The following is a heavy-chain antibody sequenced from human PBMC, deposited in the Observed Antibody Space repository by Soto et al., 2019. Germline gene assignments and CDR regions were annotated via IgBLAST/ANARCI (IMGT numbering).Heavy chain of an antibody. CDR3: ARRSLRSGGSFDP. D-gene: IGHD2-15*01. CDR2: INHSGST. CDR1: GGSFSGYY. J-gene: IGHJ5*02. Sequence: QVQLQQWGAGLLKPSETLSLTCAVYGGSFSGYYWSWIRQPPGKGLEWIGEINHSGSTNYNPSLKSRVTITVDTSKHQFSLKLSSVTATDTAVYYCARRSLRSGGSFDPGGQGTLVTVSS. V-gene: IGHV4-34*01.